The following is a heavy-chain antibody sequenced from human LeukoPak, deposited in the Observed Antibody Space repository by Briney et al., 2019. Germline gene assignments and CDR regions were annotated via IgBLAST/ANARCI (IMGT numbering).Heavy chain of an antibody. CDR1: GYTFTSYD. Sequence: ASVKVSCKASGYTFTSYDINWVRQATGQGLEWMEWINPNSGGTNYAQNFQGRVTMTRDTSISTAYMELSRLRSDDTAVYCCARLMAPIGKRSTPFDYWGQGTLVTVSS. CDR3: ARLMAPIGKRSTPFDY. V-gene: IGHV1-2*02. CDR2: INPNSGGT. J-gene: IGHJ4*02. D-gene: IGHD1-1*01.